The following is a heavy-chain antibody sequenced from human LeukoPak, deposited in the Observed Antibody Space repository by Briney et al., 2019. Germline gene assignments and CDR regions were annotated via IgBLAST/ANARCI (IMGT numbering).Heavy chain of an antibody. CDR3: ASRYYYDSSGASFDY. Sequence: GGSLRLSCAASGFTLSSYAMSWVRQAPGKGLEWVSAISDSGNTYHADSVKGRFTISRDSAKNSLYLQMNSLRAEDTAVYYCASRYYYDSSGASFDYWGQGTLVTVSS. D-gene: IGHD3-22*01. V-gene: IGHV3-23*01. CDR1: GFTLSSYA. J-gene: IGHJ4*02. CDR2: ISDSGNT.